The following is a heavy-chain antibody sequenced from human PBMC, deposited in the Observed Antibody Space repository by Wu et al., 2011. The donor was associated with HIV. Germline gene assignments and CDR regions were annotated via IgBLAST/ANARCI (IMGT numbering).Heavy chain of an antibody. D-gene: IGHD2-2*01. J-gene: IGHJ5*02. Sequence: VQLVQSGAEVKKPGASVKVSCRVSGYTITELSMHWVRQAPGKGLEWMGGFHAEEGKTIYAPRFYGRVTMTEDTSTDTAYMELRSLRSEDTAMYYCARVIREGNQLLFFKLLVSWFDPWGQGTLVTVSS. V-gene: IGHV1-24*01. CDR3: ARVIREGNQLLFFKLLVSWFDP. CDR1: GYTITELS. CDR2: FHAEEGKT.